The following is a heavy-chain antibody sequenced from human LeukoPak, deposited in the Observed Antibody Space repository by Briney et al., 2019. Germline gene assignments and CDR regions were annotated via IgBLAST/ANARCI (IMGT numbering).Heavy chain of an antibody. Sequence: SETLSLTCTVSGGSISSYYWNWIRQPPGKGLEWIGYIYYSGSTNYNPSLKSRATISVDTSKNQFSLNLSSVTAADTAVYYCARSYYSDSSGYYYLVYWGQGTLVTVSS. J-gene: IGHJ4*02. CDR3: ARSYYSDSSGYYYLVY. V-gene: IGHV4-59*01. D-gene: IGHD3-22*01. CDR1: GGSISSYY. CDR2: IYYSGST.